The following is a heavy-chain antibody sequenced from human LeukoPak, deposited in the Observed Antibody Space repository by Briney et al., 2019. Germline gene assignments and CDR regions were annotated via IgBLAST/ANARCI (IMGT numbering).Heavy chain of an antibody. CDR3: ARGIDGVGATLGAFDI. V-gene: IGHV3-21*01. J-gene: IGHJ3*02. Sequence: GGSLRLSCAASGFTFSSYSMNWVRQAPGKGLEWVSSISSSSSYIYYADSVKGRFTIPRDNAKNSLYLQMNSLRAEDTAVYYCARGIDGVGATLGAFDIWGQGTMVTVSS. D-gene: IGHD1-26*01. CDR1: GFTFSSYS. CDR2: ISSSSSYI.